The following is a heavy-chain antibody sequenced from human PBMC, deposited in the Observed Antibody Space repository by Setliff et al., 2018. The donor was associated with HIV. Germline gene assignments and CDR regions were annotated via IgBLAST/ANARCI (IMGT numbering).Heavy chain of an antibody. CDR2: IYYSGST. Sequence: PSETLSLTCTVSGGSISSYYWSWIRQPPGKGLEWIGYIYYSGSTNYNPSLKSRVTISVDTSKNQFSLKLSSVTAADTAVYYCARGAVKQPYYYYYYMDVWGKGTTVTVSS. CDR3: ARGAVKQPYYYYYYMDV. CDR1: GGSISSYY. J-gene: IGHJ6*03. V-gene: IGHV4-59*01. D-gene: IGHD5-18*01.